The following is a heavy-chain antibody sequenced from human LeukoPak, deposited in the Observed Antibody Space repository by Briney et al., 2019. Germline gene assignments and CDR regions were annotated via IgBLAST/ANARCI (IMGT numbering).Heavy chain of an antibody. V-gene: IGHV3-9*01. D-gene: IGHD1-26*01. CDR1: GFTFKDYG. CDR3: AKHMRATNTYSFFGLDV. J-gene: IGHJ6*02. Sequence: GGSLRLSCAATGFTFKDYGMHWVRQPPGKGLEWVYSINWNGRGTDYADSVKGRFTISRDNAKNSLYLQLSSLRTEDTALYYCAKHMRATNTYSFFGLDVWGQGTTVTVSS. CDR2: INWNGRGT.